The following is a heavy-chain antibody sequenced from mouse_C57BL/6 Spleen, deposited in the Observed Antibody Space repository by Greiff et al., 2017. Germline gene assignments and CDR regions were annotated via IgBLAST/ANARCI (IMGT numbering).Heavy chain of an antibody. D-gene: IGHD4-1*01. CDR3: ARNSLGLPSYYFDY. J-gene: IGHJ2*01. CDR2: LWSGGST. CDR1: GFSLTSYG. V-gene: IGHV2-2*01. Sequence: QVQLQQSGPGLVQPSQSLSITCTVSGFSLTSYGVHWVRQSPGKGLEWLGVLWSGGSTDYNAAFISRLSISKDNSKSQVFFKMNSLQADDTAIYYCARNSLGLPSYYFDYWGQGTTLTVSS.